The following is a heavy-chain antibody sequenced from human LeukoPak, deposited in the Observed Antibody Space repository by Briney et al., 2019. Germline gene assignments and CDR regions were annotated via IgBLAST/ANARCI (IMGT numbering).Heavy chain of an antibody. CDR3: ARDIGFLEWSRNYYYYYGMDV. CDR2: FDPEDGET. D-gene: IGHD3-3*01. V-gene: IGHV1-24*01. Sequence: ASVKVSCKVFGYTLTELSMHWVRQAPGKGLEWMGGFDPEDGETIYAQKFQGRVTMTEDTSTNTAYMELSSLRSEDTAVYYCARDIGFLEWSRNYYYYYGMDVWGQGTTVTVSS. J-gene: IGHJ6*02. CDR1: GYTLTELS.